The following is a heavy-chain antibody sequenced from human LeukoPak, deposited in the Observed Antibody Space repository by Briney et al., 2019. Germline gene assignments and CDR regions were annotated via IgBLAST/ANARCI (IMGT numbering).Heavy chain of an antibody. CDR1: GYTFTSYG. D-gene: IGHD4-17*01. Sequence: GASVKVSCKASGYTFTSYGISWVRQAPGQGLEWMGWISAYNGNTNYAQKLQGRVTMTTDTSTSTAYMELRSLRSDDTAVYYCAREVQYDYGDYGTNWYFDLWGRGTLVTVSS. CDR3: AREVQYDYGDYGTNWYFDL. J-gene: IGHJ2*01. CDR2: ISAYNGNT. V-gene: IGHV1-18*01.